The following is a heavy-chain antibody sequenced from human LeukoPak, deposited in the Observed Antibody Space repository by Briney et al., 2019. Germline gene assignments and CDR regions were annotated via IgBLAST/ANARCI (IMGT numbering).Heavy chain of an antibody. CDR1: GGSISSSFYY. D-gene: IGHD2-2*01. CDR3: AGAVGAAACWFDP. CDR2: IYHSGST. Sequence: PSETLSLTCTVSGGSISSSFYYWGWIRQPPGKGLEWIGSIYHSGSTYYNPSLKSRVTISVDRSKNQFSLKLSSVTAADTAVYYCAGAVGAAACWFDPWGQGTLVTVSS. J-gene: IGHJ5*02. V-gene: IGHV4-39*07.